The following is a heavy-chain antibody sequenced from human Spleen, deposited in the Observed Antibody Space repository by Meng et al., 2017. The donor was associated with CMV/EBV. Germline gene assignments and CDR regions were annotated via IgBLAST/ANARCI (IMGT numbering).Heavy chain of an antibody. Sequence: GGSLRLSCAASGFTFSSYAMSWVRQAPGKGLEWVSAISGSGGSTYYADSVKGRFTISRDNSKNTLYLQMNSLRAEDTAVYYYAKDVIAARFSHGMDVWGQGTTVTVSS. J-gene: IGHJ6*02. CDR2: ISGSGGST. V-gene: IGHV3-23*01. CDR3: AKDVIAARFSHGMDV. CDR1: GFTFSSYA. D-gene: IGHD6-6*01.